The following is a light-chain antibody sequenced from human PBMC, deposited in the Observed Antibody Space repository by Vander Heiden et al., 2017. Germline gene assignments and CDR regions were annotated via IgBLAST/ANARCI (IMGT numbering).Light chain of an antibody. CDR1: RSIASY. Sequence: DIQMTQSPSSLSASVGDRVSITCRASRSIASYLNWYQQKPGKAPKLLIYAASTLQSGVPPRFNGGGSGTDFTLTISSLQAEDFATYYCQQSYNSPRTFGQGTKLEIK. V-gene: IGKV1-39*01. CDR3: QQSYNSPRT. J-gene: IGKJ2*02. CDR2: AAS.